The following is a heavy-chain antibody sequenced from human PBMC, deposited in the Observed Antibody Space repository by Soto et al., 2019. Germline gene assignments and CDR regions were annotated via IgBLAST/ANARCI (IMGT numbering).Heavy chain of an antibody. CDR1: GFTFGNYA. D-gene: IGHD2-2*01. CDR2: VSGNGAVT. J-gene: IGHJ4*02. Sequence: LRLSCAASGFTFGNYAMNWVRQAPGKGLEWVSTVSGNGAVTYYADSVKGRFTISRDNSRSTLYLQMNNLRAEDTAIYFCAKVPASLKTFDYWGQGTLVTVSS. V-gene: IGHV3-23*01. CDR3: AKVPASLKTFDY.